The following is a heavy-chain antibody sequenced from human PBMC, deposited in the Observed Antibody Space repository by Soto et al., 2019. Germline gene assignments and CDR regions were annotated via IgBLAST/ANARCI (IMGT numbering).Heavy chain of an antibody. Sequence: SVKVSCKASGCTFTSSAVQWVRQARGQRLEWIGWIVVGSGNTNYAQKFQERVTITRDMSTSTAYMELSSLRSEDTAVYYCAAVNQGSSWYSVDPWGQGTLVTVSS. CDR2: IVVGSGNT. J-gene: IGHJ5*02. CDR1: GCTFTSSA. V-gene: IGHV1-58*01. D-gene: IGHD6-13*01. CDR3: AAVNQGSSWYSVDP.